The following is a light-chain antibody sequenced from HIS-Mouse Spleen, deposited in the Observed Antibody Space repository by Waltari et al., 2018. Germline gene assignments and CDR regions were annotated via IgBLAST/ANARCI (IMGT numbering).Light chain of an antibody. Sequence: QSALTQPASVSGSPGQSITISCTGTSSDVGSYNLVSWYQQHPGKAPKLMIYEGSKRPSGVSKRFSGSKSGNTASLTISGLHAEDEADYYCCSYAGSSTFEVFGGGTKLTVL. CDR1: SSDVGSYNL. J-gene: IGLJ2*01. V-gene: IGLV2-23*03. CDR3: CSYAGSSTFEV. CDR2: EGS.